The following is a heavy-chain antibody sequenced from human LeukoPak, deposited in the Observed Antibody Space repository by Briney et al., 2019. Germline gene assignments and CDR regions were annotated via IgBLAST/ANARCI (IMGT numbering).Heavy chain of an antibody. V-gene: IGHV4-59*08. J-gene: IGHJ4*02. D-gene: IGHD5-12*01. CDR2: ISDSGST. CDR3: ARRGGTVVGDTGYHYWYFDN. Sequence: SQTLSLTCTVSGGSISSYYWSWVRQFPGKGLEWIGYISDSGSTNYSPSLESRVTISVDTSKNKFFLILSSVTAADTAVYYCARRGGTVVGDTGYHYWYFDNWGQGALVTVSS. CDR1: GGSISSYY.